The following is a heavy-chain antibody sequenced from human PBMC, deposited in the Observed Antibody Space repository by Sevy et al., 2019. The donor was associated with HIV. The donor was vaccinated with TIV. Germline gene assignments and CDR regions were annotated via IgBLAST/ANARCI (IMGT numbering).Heavy chain of an antibody. D-gene: IGHD3-3*01. CDR2: IIPIFGTA. Sequence: ASVKVSCKASGGTFSSYAISWVRQAPGQGLEWMGGIIPIFGTANYAQKFQGRVTITADESTSTAYMELSSLRSEDTAVYYCARWKKFWSGPHHQGVDGIPSYGMDVWGQGTTVTVSS. J-gene: IGHJ6*02. CDR1: GGTFSSYA. V-gene: IGHV1-69*13. CDR3: ARWKKFWSGPHHQGVDGIPSYGMDV.